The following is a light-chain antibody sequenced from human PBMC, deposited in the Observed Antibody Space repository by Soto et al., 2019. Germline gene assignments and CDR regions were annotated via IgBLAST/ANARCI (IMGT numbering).Light chain of an antibody. J-gene: IGKJ4*01. CDR3: HQSDCSPLT. CDR1: QSVRSSY. Sequence: EIVLTQSPGTLSLSPGERATLSCRASQSVRSSYLAWYQQKPGQAPRLLIYGASSRATGIPDRFSGSGSGTAFTLTISRLEPEDFAVYYCHQSDCSPLTFGAGTKVQIK. CDR2: GAS. V-gene: IGKV3-20*01.